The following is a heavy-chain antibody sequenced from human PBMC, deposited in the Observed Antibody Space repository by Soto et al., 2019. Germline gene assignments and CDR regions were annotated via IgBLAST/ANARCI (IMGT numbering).Heavy chain of an antibody. Sequence: QVQLVQSGAEVKKPRASVKVSCKASGYTFTSYGISWVRQAPGQGLEWMGWISAYNGNTNYAQKLQGRVTMTTDTSTSTAYMELRSLRSDDTAVYYCARDPLSDYDILTGFYWFDPWGQGTLVTVSS. D-gene: IGHD3-9*01. CDR2: ISAYNGNT. J-gene: IGHJ5*02. CDR1: GYTFTSYG. V-gene: IGHV1-18*01. CDR3: ARDPLSDYDILTGFYWFDP.